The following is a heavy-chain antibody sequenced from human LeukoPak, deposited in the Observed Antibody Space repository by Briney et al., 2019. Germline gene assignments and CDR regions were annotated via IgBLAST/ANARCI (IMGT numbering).Heavy chain of an antibody. D-gene: IGHD3-22*01. J-gene: IGHJ4*02. V-gene: IGHV3-23*01. CDR3: AKDSLRDYYDSSGYYGY. CDR1: GFTFSSYA. CDR2: ITGGGTTT. Sequence: PGQSLRLSCAASGFTFSSYAMSWVRQAPGKGLEWVSGITGGGTTTHHADSVKGRFTISRDNSKNTLYLQMNSLRAEDTAVYYCAKDSLRDYYDSSGYYGYWGQGTLVTVSS.